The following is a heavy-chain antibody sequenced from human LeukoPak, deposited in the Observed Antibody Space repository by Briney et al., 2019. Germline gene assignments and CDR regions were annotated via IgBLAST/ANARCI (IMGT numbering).Heavy chain of an antibody. D-gene: IGHD1-26*01. CDR3: TTDQGGELDFSL. CDR2: KSKTDGGTT. V-gene: IGHV3-15*01. CDR1: GFTFSNAW. Sequence: PGGSLRLSCAASGFTFSNAWMSWVRQAPGKGLEWVGRKSKTDGGTTDYAAPVKGRFTISRDDSKNTLYLQMNSLKTEDTAVDYCTTDQGGELDFSLWGQGTLVTVSS. J-gene: IGHJ4*02.